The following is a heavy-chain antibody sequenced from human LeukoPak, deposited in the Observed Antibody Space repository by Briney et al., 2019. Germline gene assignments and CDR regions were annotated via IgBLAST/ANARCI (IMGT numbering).Heavy chain of an antibody. CDR1: GGSFSGYY. V-gene: IGHV4-34*01. CDR2: INHSGST. J-gene: IGHJ3*02. Sequence: SETLSLTCAVYGGSFSGYYWSWIRQPPGKGLEWIGEINHSGSTNYNPSLKSRVTISVDTSKNQFSLRLRSVTAADTAIYYCAKSNGYGLIDIWGQGTMVTVSS. D-gene: IGHD3-10*01. CDR3: AKSNGYGLIDI.